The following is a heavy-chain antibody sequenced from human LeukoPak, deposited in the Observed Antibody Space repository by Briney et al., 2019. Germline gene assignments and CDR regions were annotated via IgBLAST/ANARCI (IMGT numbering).Heavy chain of an antibody. CDR2: FDPEDGET. CDR3: ASLNYYGSGSYYNYWFDP. V-gene: IGHV1-24*01. J-gene: IGHJ5*02. CDR1: GYTLTELS. D-gene: IGHD3-10*01. Sequence: ASVKVSCKVSGYTLTELSMHWVRQAPGKGLEWMGGFDPEDGETIYAQKFQGRVNMTEDTSTDTAYMELSSLRSEDTAVYYCASLNYYGSGSYYNYWFDPWGQGTLVTVSS.